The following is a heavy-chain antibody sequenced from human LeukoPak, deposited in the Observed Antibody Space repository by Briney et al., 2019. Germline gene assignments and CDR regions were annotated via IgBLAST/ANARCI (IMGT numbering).Heavy chain of an antibody. CDR2: ISSSSSTI. CDR3: ASSIAAAGSTFDY. D-gene: IGHD6-13*01. V-gene: IGHV3-48*04. J-gene: IGHJ4*02. Sequence: GGSLRLSCAASGFTFSSYSMNWVRQAPGKGLEWVSYISSSSSTIYYADSVKGRFTISRDNAKNSLYLQMNSLRARDTAVYYCASSIAAAGSTFDYWGQGTLVTVSS. CDR1: GFTFSSYS.